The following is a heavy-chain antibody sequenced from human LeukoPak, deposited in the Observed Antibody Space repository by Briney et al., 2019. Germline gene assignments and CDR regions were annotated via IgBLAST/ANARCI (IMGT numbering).Heavy chain of an antibody. V-gene: IGHV3-30-3*01. J-gene: IGHJ5*01. CDR2: ISYDGINK. D-gene: IGHD2-21*02. CDR1: GFINDYA. CDR3: ARAFCGGDCYSEFDS. Sequence: PGGSLRLSCAASGFINDYAMHWVRQAPGKGLEWVAVISYDGINKYYADSMEGRFTISRDISGNTLYLQMNSLRPEDTAVYYCARAFCGGDCYSEFDSWGQGTLVTVSS.